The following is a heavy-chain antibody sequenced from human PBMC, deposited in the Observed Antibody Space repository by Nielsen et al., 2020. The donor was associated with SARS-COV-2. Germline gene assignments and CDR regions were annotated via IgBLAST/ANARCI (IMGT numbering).Heavy chain of an antibody. J-gene: IGHJ3*02. CDR2: IIPIFGTA. V-gene: IGHV1-69*06. D-gene: IGHD3-22*01. Sequence: SVKVSCKASGGTFSSYAISWVRQAPGQGLEWMGGIIPIFGTANYAQKFQGRVTITADKSTSTAYMELSSLRSEDTAVYYCARDRSYYYDAEVGGAFDIWGQGTMVTVSS. CDR1: GGTFSSYA. CDR3: ARDRSYYYDAEVGGAFDI.